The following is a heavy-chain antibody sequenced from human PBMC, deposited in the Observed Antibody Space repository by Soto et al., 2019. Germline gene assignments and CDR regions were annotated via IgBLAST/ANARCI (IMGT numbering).Heavy chain of an antibody. CDR2: IWFDGSNE. CDR3: ARGTTGTGATSFAS. D-gene: IGHD1-26*01. J-gene: IGHJ5*02. Sequence: GGSLRLSCASSCFTFSGSGMNWVRQAPGKGLEWVALIWFDGSNEYYADSVKGRFTVSRDNSKNTVYLQMINVRADDTAVYYCARGTTGTGATSFASWGQGTLVTVSS. V-gene: IGHV3-33*01. CDR1: CFTFSGSG.